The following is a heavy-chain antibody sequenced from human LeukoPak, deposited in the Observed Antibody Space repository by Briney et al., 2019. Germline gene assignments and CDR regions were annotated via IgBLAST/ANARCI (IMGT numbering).Heavy chain of an antibody. CDR1: GFIFSSYA. Sequence: PGGSLRLSCAASGFIFSSYAMNWVRQAPGRGLEWVSGIFSDGTDTYYADSVKGHFTISRDNSKNTLYLQMNSLRAEDTAVYYCAKNAGGLLRSLLYWGQSTVITVSS. V-gene: IGHV3-23*03. CDR2: IFSDGTDT. J-gene: IGHJ1*01. CDR3: AKNAGGLLRSLLY. D-gene: IGHD5/OR15-5a*01.